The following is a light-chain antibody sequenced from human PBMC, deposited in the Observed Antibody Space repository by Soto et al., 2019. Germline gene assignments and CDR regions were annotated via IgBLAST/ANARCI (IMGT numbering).Light chain of an antibody. V-gene: IGKV2-28*01. CDR2: LGS. Sequence: DIVMTQSPLSLPVTPGEPASISCRSSQSLLHRNGYNYLDWYLQKPGQSPQLLIYLGSNRASGVPDRFSGNGSGTDFTLKISRVEAEDVGVYYCMQALQTPTFGGGNKVEIK. CDR3: MQALQTPT. CDR1: QSLLHRNGYNY. J-gene: IGKJ4*01.